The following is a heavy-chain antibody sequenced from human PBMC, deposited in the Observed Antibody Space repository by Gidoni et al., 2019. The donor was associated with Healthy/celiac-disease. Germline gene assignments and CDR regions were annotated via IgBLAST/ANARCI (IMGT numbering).Heavy chain of an antibody. CDR3: AKDPVNRPYYFDY. CDR2: ISGSGGST. Sequence: EVQLLESGGGLVQPGGSLRLSCAASGFTFSSYAMSWVRQAPGKGLEGVSAISGSGGSTYYADSVKGRFTISRDNSKNTLYLQMNSLRAEDTAVYYCAKDPVNRPYYFDYWGQGTLVTVSS. V-gene: IGHV3-23*01. J-gene: IGHJ4*02. CDR1: GFTFSSYA.